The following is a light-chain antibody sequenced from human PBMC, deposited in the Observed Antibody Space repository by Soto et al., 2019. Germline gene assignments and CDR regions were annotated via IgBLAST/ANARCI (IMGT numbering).Light chain of an antibody. CDR1: QSISSY. J-gene: IGKJ1*01. CDR3: QQGYSTPTT. V-gene: IGKV1-39*01. CDR2: AAS. Sequence: DIQMTQSPSSLSASVGDRVTITCRASQSISSYLNWYQQKPGKAPKLLIYAASSLQSGVPSRFSGGGSGTDFTLTISSLQPEDFATYYCQQGYSTPTTFGQGTKVEIK.